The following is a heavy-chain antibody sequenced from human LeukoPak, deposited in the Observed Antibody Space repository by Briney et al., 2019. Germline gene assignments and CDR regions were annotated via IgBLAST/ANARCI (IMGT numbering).Heavy chain of an antibody. Sequence: PSETLSLTCAVYGGSFSGYYWSWIRQPPGKGLEWIGEINHSGSTNYNPSLKSRVTISVDTSKNQFSLKLSSVTAADTAVYYCAGVRSGSYYNRKYYFDYWGQGTLVTVSS. CDR2: INHSGST. CDR1: GGSFSGYY. V-gene: IGHV4-34*01. D-gene: IGHD3-10*01. CDR3: AGVRSGSYYNRKYYFDY. J-gene: IGHJ4*02.